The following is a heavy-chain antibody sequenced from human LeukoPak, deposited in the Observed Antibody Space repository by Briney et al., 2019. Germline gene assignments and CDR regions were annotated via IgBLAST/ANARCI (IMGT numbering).Heavy chain of an antibody. J-gene: IGHJ6*03. Sequence: GASVKVSCKASGYTFTSYAMNWVRQAPGQGLEWMGWISAYNGNTNYAQKLQGRVTMTTDTSTSTAYMELRSLRSDDTAVYYCARDNKAGSSSWYYYYYYYYMDVWGKGTTVTVSS. CDR3: ARDNKAGSSSWYYYYYYYYMDV. V-gene: IGHV1-18*01. CDR2: ISAYNGNT. D-gene: IGHD6-13*01. CDR1: GYTFTSYA.